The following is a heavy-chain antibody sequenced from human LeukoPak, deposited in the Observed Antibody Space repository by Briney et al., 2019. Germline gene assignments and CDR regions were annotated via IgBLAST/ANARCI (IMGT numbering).Heavy chain of an antibody. CDR1: GFTFSGSA. J-gene: IGHJ4*02. CDR2: IKSKADTYAT. CDR3: TRYVDGSGNYSDY. Sequence: PGGSLRLSCAASGFTFSGSAMHWVRQAPGKGLEWVGRIKSKADTYATAYAASVKGRFTISRDDSRNTAFLQMDSLKIEDTGVYYCTRYVDGSGNYSDYWGQGSLVTVSS. V-gene: IGHV3-73*01. D-gene: IGHD3-10*01.